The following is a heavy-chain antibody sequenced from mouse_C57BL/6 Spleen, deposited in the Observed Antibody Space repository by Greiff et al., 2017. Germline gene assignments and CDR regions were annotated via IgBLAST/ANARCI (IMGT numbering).Heavy chain of an antibody. J-gene: IGHJ2*01. CDR3: AKIYDGYSYYFDY. Sequence: VQLQQPGAELVKPGASVKLSCKASGYTFTSYWMHWVKQRPGQGLEWIGMIHPNSGSTNYNEKFKSKATLTVDKSSSTAYMQLSSLTSEDSAVYCCAKIYDGYSYYFDYWGQGTTLTVSS. D-gene: IGHD2-3*01. CDR2: IHPNSGST. V-gene: IGHV1-64*01. CDR1: GYTFTSYW.